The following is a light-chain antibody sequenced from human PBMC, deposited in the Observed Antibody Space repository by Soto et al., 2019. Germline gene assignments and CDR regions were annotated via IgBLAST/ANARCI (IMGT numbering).Light chain of an antibody. CDR2: GNS. CDR1: SSNIGAGYD. Sequence: QSVLTQPPSVSGAPGQRVTISCTGSSSNIGAGYDVHWYQQLPGTAPKLLIYGNSNRPSGVPDRFSGSNSGTSASLAITGLQAEDEADYYCQSYDSSLSGWVVFGGGTKLTVL. J-gene: IGLJ2*01. V-gene: IGLV1-40*01. CDR3: QSYDSSLSGWVV.